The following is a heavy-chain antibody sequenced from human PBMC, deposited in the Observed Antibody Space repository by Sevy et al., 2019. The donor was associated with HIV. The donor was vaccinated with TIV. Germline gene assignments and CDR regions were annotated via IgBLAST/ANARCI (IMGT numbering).Heavy chain of an antibody. J-gene: IGHJ4*02. CDR1: GFTFSSYG. V-gene: IGHV3-48*02. CDR2: IDKNSGTI. CDR3: TRANLEYCSGGSCSTFGF. Sequence: GGSLRLSCAASGFTFSSYGMNWVRQAPGKGLEWVSYIDKNSGTIYYADSVKGRFLISRDNAKNSLSLQMNGLRDEDTAVYYCTRANLEYCSGGSCSTFGFWGQGTLVTVSS. D-gene: IGHD2-15*01.